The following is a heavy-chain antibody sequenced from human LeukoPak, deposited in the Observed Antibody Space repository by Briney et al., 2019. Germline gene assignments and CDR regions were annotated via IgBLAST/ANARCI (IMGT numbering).Heavy chain of an antibody. CDR2: INRDGSNI. CDR3: VRDVRGVGGDYYYMDV. D-gene: IGHD3-10*01. Sequence: GGSLRLSCAASGFTFSSYWMHWVRQAPGKGLVWVSRINRDGSNIRYADSVKGRFTVSRDNAKNTMDVQMNSLRAEDTAVYYCVRDVRGVGGDYYYMDVWGEGTTVTVSS. V-gene: IGHV3-74*01. J-gene: IGHJ6*03. CDR1: GFTFSSYW.